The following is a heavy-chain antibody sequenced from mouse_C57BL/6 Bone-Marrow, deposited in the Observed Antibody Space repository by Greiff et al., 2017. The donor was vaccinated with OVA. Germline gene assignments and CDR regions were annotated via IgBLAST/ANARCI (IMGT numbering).Heavy chain of an antibody. Sequence: VRLQQSGTVLARPGASVKMSCKTSGYTFTSYWMHWVKQRPGQGLEWIGAIYPGNSDTSYNQKFKGKAKLTAVTSASTAYMVLSSLTNWDSAVYYCLYDGYPDYAMDDWGQGTSGTVSS. CDR3: LYDGYPDYAMDD. V-gene: IGHV1-5*01. J-gene: IGHJ4*01. CDR1: GYTFTSYW. CDR2: IYPGNSDT. D-gene: IGHD2-3*01.